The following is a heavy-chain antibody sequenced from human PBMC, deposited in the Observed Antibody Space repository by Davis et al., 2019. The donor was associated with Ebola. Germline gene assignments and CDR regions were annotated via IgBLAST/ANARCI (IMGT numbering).Heavy chain of an antibody. CDR2: VNWDGSSS. V-gene: IGHV3-74*01. Sequence: HTGGSLRLSCAASGFTLSSYWMHWVRQVPGEGPVWVSRVNWDGSSSSYADSVKGRFTISRDNAKNMLYLQMNSLRAEDTALYYCTRNDDSIPFDLWGQGTLVTVSS. CDR1: GFTLSSYW. CDR3: TRNDDSIPFDL. J-gene: IGHJ4*02. D-gene: IGHD4-11*01.